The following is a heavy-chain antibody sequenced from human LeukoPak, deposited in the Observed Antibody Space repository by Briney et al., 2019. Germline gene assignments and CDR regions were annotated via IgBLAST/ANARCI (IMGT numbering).Heavy chain of an antibody. J-gene: IGHJ4*02. D-gene: IGHD6-19*01. Sequence: SETLSLTCTVSGDSISTYSWIWIRQPPGKGLECIGYISYSGSTNFNPSLQSRVTMSVATSKNQFSLKLNSVTAADTAVYYCARHWKSSYTLIDYWGQGTLVTVSS. CDR3: ARHWKSSYTLIDY. V-gene: IGHV4-59*01. CDR1: GDSISTYS. CDR2: ISYSGST.